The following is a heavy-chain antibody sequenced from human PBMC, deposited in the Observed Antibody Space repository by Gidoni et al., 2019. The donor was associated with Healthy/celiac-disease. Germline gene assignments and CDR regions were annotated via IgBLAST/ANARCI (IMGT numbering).Heavy chain of an antibody. J-gene: IGHJ4*02. CDR3: ASYGSGSYYVDY. D-gene: IGHD3-10*01. CDR2: ISSSSSYT. CDR1: GFTFSAYY. Sequence: QVQLVESGGGLVKPGGSLRLSCAASGFTFSAYYMSWHRQAPGKGLEWVSYISSSSSYTNYADSVKGRFTISRDNAKNSLYLQMNSLRAEDTAVYYCASYGSGSYYVDYWGQGTLVTVSS. V-gene: IGHV3-11*06.